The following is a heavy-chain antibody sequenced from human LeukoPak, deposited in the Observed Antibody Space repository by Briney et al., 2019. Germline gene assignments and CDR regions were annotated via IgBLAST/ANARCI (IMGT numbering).Heavy chain of an antibody. CDR3: ARVHRIAARPGYFQH. V-gene: IGHV1-69*05. J-gene: IGHJ1*01. Sequence: SVKVSWKASGGTFSSYAISWVRQAPGQGLEWMGGIIPIFGTANYAQKFQGRVTITTDESTSTAYMELSSLRSEDTAVYYCARVHRIAARPGYFQHWGQGTLVTVSS. D-gene: IGHD6-6*01. CDR2: IIPIFGTA. CDR1: GGTFSSYA.